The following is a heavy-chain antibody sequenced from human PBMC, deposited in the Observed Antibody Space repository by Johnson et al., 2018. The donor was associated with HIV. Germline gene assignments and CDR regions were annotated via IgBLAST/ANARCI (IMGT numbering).Heavy chain of an antibody. CDR2: INWNGGST. CDR1: GFTFDDYG. CDR3: AREGGYCSGGSCVNAFDI. D-gene: IGHD2-15*01. Sequence: VQLVESGGGLVQPGRSLRLSCAASGFTFDDYGLSWVRQAPGTGLEWVSGINWNGGSTGYADSVKGRFTISRDNAKNSLYLQMNSLRAEDTALYYCAREGGYCSGGSCVNAFDIWGQGTMVTVSS. J-gene: IGHJ3*02. V-gene: IGHV3-20*04.